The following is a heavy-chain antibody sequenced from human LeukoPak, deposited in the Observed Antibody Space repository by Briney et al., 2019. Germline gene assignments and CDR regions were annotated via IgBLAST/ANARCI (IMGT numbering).Heavy chain of an antibody. CDR1: GFTVSNTY. V-gene: IGHV3-21*01. Sequence: GGSLRLSCAASGFTVSNTYMSWVRQAPGKGLEWVSFISSSSNYMSYADSVKGRFTISRDNAKNSLYLQMNSLRAEDTAVYYCARPLDSSNNYFDYWGQGTLVTVSA. D-gene: IGHD6-13*01. J-gene: IGHJ4*02. CDR2: ISSSSNYM. CDR3: ARPLDSSNNYFDY.